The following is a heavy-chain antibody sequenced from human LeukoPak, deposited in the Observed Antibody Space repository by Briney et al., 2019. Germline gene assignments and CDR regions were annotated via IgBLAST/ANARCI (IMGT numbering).Heavy chain of an antibody. V-gene: IGHV3-9*01. CDR3: AKVSSVAGTLDY. J-gene: IGHJ4*02. Sequence: GRSLRLSCAASGFTFDDYAMHWVRQAPGTGLEWVSGISWNSGSIGYADSVKGRFTISRDNAKNSLYLQMNSLRAEDTALYYCAKVSSVAGTLDYWGQGTLVTVSS. CDR2: ISWNSGSI. D-gene: IGHD6-19*01. CDR1: GFTFDDYA.